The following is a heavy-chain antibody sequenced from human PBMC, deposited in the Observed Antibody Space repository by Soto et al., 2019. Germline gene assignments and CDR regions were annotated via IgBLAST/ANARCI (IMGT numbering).Heavy chain of an antibody. V-gene: IGHV4-61*01. D-gene: IGHD5-18*01. CDR3: ASGYSYGSFDY. CDR2: IYYSGST. CDR1: GGSVSSGSYY. Sequence: SETLSLTCTVSGGSVSSGSYYWSWIRQPPGKGMEWIGYIYYSGSTNYNPSLKSRVTISVDTSKNQFSLKLSSVTAADTAVYYCASGYSYGSFDYWGQGTLVTVSS. J-gene: IGHJ4*02.